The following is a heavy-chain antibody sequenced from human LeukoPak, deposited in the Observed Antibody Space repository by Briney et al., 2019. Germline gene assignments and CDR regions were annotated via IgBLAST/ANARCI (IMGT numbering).Heavy chain of an antibody. Sequence: PSETLPLTCAVSGGSISRYYWNWIRQPPGERLEWIGWIHYSGSTAYNPSLESRVTMSVDTSKNHISLKMTSVTAADTATYYCARWGYFDSSAYFVVDYWGQGVLVTVSS. CDR3: ARWGYFDSSAYFVVDY. D-gene: IGHD3-22*01. CDR1: GGSISRYY. CDR2: IHYSGST. J-gene: IGHJ4*02. V-gene: IGHV4-59*01.